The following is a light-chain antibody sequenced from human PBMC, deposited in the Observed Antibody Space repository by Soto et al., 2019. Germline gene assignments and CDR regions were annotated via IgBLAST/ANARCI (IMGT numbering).Light chain of an antibody. Sequence: DIKMTQSPSSLSASIGDRVTMTCRASQSISTFLNWYRQRPGKAPELLIYSASILQTGVPARFSGSATGTDFTLIIISLHLEDDGTYFCQHSYSTPQFTFGPGTKVDLK. CDR3: QHSYSTPQFT. V-gene: IGKV1-39*01. CDR2: SAS. CDR1: QSISTF. J-gene: IGKJ3*01.